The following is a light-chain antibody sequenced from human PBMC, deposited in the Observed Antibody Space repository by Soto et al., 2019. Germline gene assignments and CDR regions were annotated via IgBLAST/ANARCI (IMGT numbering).Light chain of an antibody. V-gene: IGKV3-20*01. CDR2: GAS. J-gene: IGKJ4*01. Sequence: EIVLTQSPGTLSLSPGERATLSCRASQTVRTNYLAWFQHKPGQAPRLLIYGASSRATGIPERFSGSGSGTDFTLTINRLEPEDFAVYFCQQYSDSPLTFGVGTKVEIK. CDR1: QTVRTNY. CDR3: QQYSDSPLT.